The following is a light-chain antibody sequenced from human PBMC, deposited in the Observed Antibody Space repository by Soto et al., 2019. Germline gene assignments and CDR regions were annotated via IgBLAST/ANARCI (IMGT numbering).Light chain of an antibody. Sequence: DIQMTQSPSSLSASVGDRVTITCRASQSISTYLNWYQQKPGKVPKLLIYAASSLQSGVPSRFSGSGSGTDFTQTISSLQPEDFATYYCQQTHTTFTFGGGTTVEIK. J-gene: IGKJ4*01. CDR3: QQTHTTFT. CDR1: QSISTY. V-gene: IGKV1-39*01. CDR2: AAS.